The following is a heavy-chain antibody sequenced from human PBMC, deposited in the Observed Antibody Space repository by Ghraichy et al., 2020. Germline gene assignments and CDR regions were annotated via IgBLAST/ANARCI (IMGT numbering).Heavy chain of an antibody. J-gene: IGHJ4*02. Sequence: SETRSLTCTVSGGSISSSSYYWGWIRQPPGKGLELIGSIYYSGTTYYSPSLRSRVTISVDTSKNQFSLKLSSVTAADTAVYYCASQTRNYFDYWGQGTLVTVSS. V-gene: IGHV4-39*01. CDR1: GGSISSSSYY. CDR2: IYYSGTT. CDR3: ASQTRNYFDY.